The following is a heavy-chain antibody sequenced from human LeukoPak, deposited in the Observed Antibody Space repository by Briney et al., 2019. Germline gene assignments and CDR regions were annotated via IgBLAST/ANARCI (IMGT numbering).Heavy chain of an antibody. D-gene: IGHD2-15*01. CDR1: GGSFSGYY. CDR3: ARRPLLDY. V-gene: IGHV4-34*01. CDR2: INHSGST. J-gene: IGHJ4*02. Sequence: SETLSLTCAVYGGSFSGYYWSWIRQPPGKGLEWIGEINHSGSTNYNPSLKSRVTISVDTSKNQFSLKLSSVTAADTAVYYCARRPLLDYWGQGTLVTVSS.